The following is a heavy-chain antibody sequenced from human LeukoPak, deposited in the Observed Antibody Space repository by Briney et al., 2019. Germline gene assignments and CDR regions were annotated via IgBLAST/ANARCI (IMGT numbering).Heavy chain of an antibody. V-gene: IGHV4-34*01. Sequence: SETLSLTCAVYGGSFSGYYWSWIRQPPGKGLEWIGEINHSGSTNYNPSLKSRVTISVDTSKNQFSLKLSSVTAADTAVYYCARHLKRYYYGSGRFDYWGQGTLVTVSS. CDR2: INHSGST. CDR3: ARHLKRYYYGSGRFDY. J-gene: IGHJ4*02. CDR1: GGSFSGYY. D-gene: IGHD3-10*01.